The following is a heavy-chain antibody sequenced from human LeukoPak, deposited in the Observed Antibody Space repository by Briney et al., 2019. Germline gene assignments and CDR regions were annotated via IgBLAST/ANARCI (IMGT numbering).Heavy chain of an antibody. D-gene: IGHD3-9*01. V-gene: IGHV3-23*01. CDR1: GFTFSNYA. CDR3: AKWGDYDVLTGYYVSDY. Sequence: PGASLRLSCAASGFTFSNYAMSWGRQAPGKGLEWASAITGSGGNTYYADSVKGRFTISRDNSKNTVFLQMNSLRAEDTAVYYCAKWGDYDVLTGYYVSDYWGQGTLVTVSS. CDR2: ITGSGGNT. J-gene: IGHJ4*02.